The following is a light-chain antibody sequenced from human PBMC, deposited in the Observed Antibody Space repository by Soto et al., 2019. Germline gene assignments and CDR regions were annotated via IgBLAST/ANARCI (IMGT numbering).Light chain of an antibody. Sequence: DIPMTQSPSTLYASVGDRVTITCRASQSISYWLAWYQQKPGKAPNLLIYDASSLENGVPSRLSGSGSGTEFTLTSSSLQPDDFATYYCEEYYSSSRVAVGGGTKVEIK. CDR3: EEYYSSSRVA. V-gene: IGKV1-5*01. J-gene: IGKJ4*01. CDR1: QSISYW. CDR2: DAS.